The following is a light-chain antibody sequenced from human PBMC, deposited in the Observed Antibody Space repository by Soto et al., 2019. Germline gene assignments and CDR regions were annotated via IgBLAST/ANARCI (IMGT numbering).Light chain of an antibody. Sequence: DIVMTQSPDSLAVSLGERATINCKSSQSVLYSPNNKNYLAWYQQKPGQPPKLLIYWASTRESGVPDRFSGSGSGTDSTLTISSRQAEDVAFYFCQQYHSAPQSFGQGTKVEIK. CDR1: QSVLYSPNNKNY. V-gene: IGKV4-1*01. J-gene: IGKJ1*01. CDR2: WAS. CDR3: QQYHSAPQS.